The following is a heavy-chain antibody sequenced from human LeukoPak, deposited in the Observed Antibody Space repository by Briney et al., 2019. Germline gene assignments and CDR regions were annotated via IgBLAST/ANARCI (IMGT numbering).Heavy chain of an antibody. CDR3: ARGGGYSYGSFDY. CDR1: GFTFSSYA. D-gene: IGHD5-18*01. J-gene: IGHJ4*02. V-gene: IGHV3-23*01. CDR2: IRGSGDST. Sequence: GGSLRLSCAASGFTFSSYAMHWVRQAPGKGLEWVSAIRGSGDSTYYADSVKGRFTISRDNAKNTLYLQMNSLRAEDTAVYYCARGGGYSYGSFDYWGQGTLVTVSS.